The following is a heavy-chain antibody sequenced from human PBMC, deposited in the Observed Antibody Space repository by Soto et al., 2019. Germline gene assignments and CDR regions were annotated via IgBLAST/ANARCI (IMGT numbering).Heavy chain of an antibody. J-gene: IGHJ4*02. V-gene: IGHV4-59*08. CDR3: ARRYSSSFDY. Sequence: QVQLQESGPGLVKPSETLSLTCTVSGGSISSYYWSWIRQPPGKGLEWIGYIYYSGSTNYNPSLKGRVNISVDTSQNPFSLKLSSVTAADTAGYYCARRYSSSFDYWGQGTLVTVSS. CDR2: IYYSGST. CDR1: GGSISSYY. D-gene: IGHD6-13*01.